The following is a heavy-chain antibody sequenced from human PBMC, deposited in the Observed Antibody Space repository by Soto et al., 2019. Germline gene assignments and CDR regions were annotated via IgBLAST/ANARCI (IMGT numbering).Heavy chain of an antibody. CDR3: ARVERYYDSSGYYWYFDL. CDR2: ISYDGSNK. J-gene: IGHJ2*01. Sequence: QVQLVESGGGVVQPGRSLRLSCAASGFTFSSYAMHWVRQAPGKGLEWVAVISYDGSNKYYADSVKGRFTISRENSKNTLYLQMNSLRAEDTAVYYCARVERYYDSSGYYWYFDLWGRGTLVTVSS. D-gene: IGHD3-22*01. V-gene: IGHV3-30-3*01. CDR1: GFTFSSYA.